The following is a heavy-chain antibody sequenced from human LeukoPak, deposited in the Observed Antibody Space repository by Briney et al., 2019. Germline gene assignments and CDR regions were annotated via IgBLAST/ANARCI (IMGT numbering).Heavy chain of an antibody. D-gene: IGHD4-17*01. V-gene: IGHV4-59*01. CDR2: IYYSGST. Sequence: SETLSLTCTVSGCPISSYYWSWIRQPPGKGLEWIGYIYYSGSTNYNPSLKSRVTISVDTSKNQFSLKLSSVTAADTAVYYCATHRSNDYGDPDDAFDIWGQGTMVTVSS. CDR1: GCPISSYY. J-gene: IGHJ3*02. CDR3: ATHRSNDYGDPDDAFDI.